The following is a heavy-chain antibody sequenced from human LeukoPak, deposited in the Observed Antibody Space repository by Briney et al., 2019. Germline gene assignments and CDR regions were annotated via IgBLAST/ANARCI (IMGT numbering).Heavy chain of an antibody. Sequence: GGSLRLSCAASGFTFSNAWMTWVRQFPGKGLEWVGRIKSKNGGGTTDYAAPVKGRFSISRDDSKNTLFLQLNSLKSEDTAVYFCTTAPAGVDYWGQGTLVTVSS. CDR1: GFTFSNAW. CDR2: IKSKNGGGTT. J-gene: IGHJ4*02. CDR3: TTAPAGVDY. V-gene: IGHV3-15*01.